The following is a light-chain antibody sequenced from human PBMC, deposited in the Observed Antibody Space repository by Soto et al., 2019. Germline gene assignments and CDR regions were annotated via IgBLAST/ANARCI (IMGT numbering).Light chain of an antibody. CDR3: QQYHDNWT. Sequence: DIPMTQSPSTLSASVGARVTITCRASQSISSWLAWYQQKPGTAPNLLIYKASTLQRGVPSRFSGSGSGTEFTLTISSLQPDDSASYYCQQYHDNWTFGQGTKVEIK. CDR2: KAS. CDR1: QSISSW. J-gene: IGKJ1*01. V-gene: IGKV1-5*03.